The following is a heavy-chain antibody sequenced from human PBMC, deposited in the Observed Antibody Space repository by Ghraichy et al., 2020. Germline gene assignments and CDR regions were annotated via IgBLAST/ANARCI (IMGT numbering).Heavy chain of an antibody. J-gene: IGHJ5*02. V-gene: IGHV4-39*01. CDR1: GGSVTSNFFY. D-gene: IGHD5-18*01. CDR3: ARRGYGYNWFDP. CDR2: IYYTGPT. Sequence: SETLSLTCAVSGGSVTSNFFYWGWIRQPPGKGLEWIGTIYYTGPTFYNPSLKSRVAISIDTSKNQFSLRLTSGTATDTAVYYCARRGYGYNWFDPWGQGTLVTVSS.